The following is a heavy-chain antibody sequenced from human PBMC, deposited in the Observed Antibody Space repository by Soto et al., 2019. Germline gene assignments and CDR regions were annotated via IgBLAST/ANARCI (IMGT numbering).Heavy chain of an antibody. CDR2: INHSGST. Sequence: SETLSLTCAVYGGSFSGYYWSWIRQPPGKGLEWIGEINHSGSTNYNPSLKSRVTISVDTSKNQFSLKLSSVTAADTTVYYCARSGSGSSWYFDAFDIWGQGTMVTVSS. V-gene: IGHV4-34*01. CDR3: ARSGSGSSWYFDAFDI. CDR1: GGSFSGYY. D-gene: IGHD6-13*01. J-gene: IGHJ3*02.